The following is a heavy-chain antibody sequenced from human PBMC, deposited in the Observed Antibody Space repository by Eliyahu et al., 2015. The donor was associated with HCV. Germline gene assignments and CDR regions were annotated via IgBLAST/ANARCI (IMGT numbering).Heavy chain of an antibody. Sequence: FSRYAMSWVRQSPGKGLEWVSAMSGGGYSTYYADSVKGRFTISRDNSKNTLYLQMSSLRAEDTAIYYCAKESINGNNLDAFDIWGQGTMVTVSS. D-gene: IGHD5-24*01. V-gene: IGHV3-23*01. CDR2: MSGGGYST. CDR3: AKESINGNNLDAFDI. J-gene: IGHJ3*02. CDR1: FSRYA.